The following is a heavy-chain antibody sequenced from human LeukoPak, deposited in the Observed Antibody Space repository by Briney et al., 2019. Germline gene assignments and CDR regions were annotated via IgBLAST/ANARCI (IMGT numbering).Heavy chain of an antibody. CDR2: INPSGGST. CDR1: GYTFTSYY. CDR3: ARDRRGIAAAGTLIFFDY. V-gene: IGHV1-46*01. J-gene: IGHJ4*02. Sequence: ASVKVSCKVSGYTFTSYYMHWVRQAPGQGLEWMGIINPSGGSTSYAQKFQGRVTMTRDTSTSTVYIELSSLRSEDTAVYYCARDRRGIAAAGTLIFFDYWGQGTLVTVSS. D-gene: IGHD6-13*01.